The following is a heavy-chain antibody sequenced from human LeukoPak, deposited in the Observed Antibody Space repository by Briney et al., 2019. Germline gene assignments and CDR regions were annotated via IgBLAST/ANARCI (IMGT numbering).Heavy chain of an antibody. J-gene: IGHJ4*02. V-gene: IGHV3-23*01. D-gene: IGHD3-10*01. CDR3: ARDSVEEYYMHYFDY. CDR1: GFTFSSYA. Sequence: PGGSLRLSCAASGFTFSSYAMTWVRQAPGKGLDWVSTIVNSGGTTYYADSVKGRFTISRDNSKNTLYLQMNSLRAEDTAVYYCARDSVEEYYMHYFDYWGQGTLVTVSS. CDR2: IVNSGGTT.